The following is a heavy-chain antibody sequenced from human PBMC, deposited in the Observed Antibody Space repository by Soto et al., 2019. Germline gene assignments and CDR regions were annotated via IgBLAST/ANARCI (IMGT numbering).Heavy chain of an antibody. J-gene: IGHJ4*02. V-gene: IGHV3-66*01. CDR3: ARDGPEVSVAGLDY. CDR2: IYSGGST. Sequence: EVQLVESGGGLVQPGGSLRLSCAASGFTVSSNYMSWVRQAPGKGLEWVSVIYSGGSTYYADSVKGRFTISRDNSKNTLYLQMNSLRAEDTAVYYCARDGPEVSVAGLDYWGQGTLVTVSS. CDR1: GFTVSSNY. D-gene: IGHD6-19*01.